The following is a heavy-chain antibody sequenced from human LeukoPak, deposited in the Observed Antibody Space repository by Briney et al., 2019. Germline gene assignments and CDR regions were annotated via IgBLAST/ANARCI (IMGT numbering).Heavy chain of an antibody. CDR2: IRYDGSNK. Sequence: PGGSLRLSCAASGFTFSSYGMHWVRQAPGKGLEWVAFIRYDGSNKYYADSVKGRFTISRDNSKKTLYLQMNSLRVEDTAVYYCATLMGYYYDSRGYFPYYYFDYWGQGTLVTVSS. CDR1: GFTFSSYG. J-gene: IGHJ4*02. CDR3: ATLMGYYYDSRGYFPYYYFDY. D-gene: IGHD3-22*01. V-gene: IGHV3-30*02.